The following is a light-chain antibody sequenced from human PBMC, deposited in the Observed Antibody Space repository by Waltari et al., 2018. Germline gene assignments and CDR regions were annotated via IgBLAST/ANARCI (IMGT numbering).Light chain of an antibody. CDR3: QHYLRLPAT. V-gene: IGKV3-20*01. CDR1: QSVSTY. J-gene: IGKJ1*01. Sequence: EIVLTQSPGTLSLSPGERATLSCRASQSVSTYLAWYQQKPGQAPRRLIYHASSRATGVPDRFSGSGSGTDFSLTISRLKPEDFAVYYCQHYLRLPATFGQGTKVEIK. CDR2: HAS.